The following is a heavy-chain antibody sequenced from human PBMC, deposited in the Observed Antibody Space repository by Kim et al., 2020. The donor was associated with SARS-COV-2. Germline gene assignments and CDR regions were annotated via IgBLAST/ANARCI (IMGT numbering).Heavy chain of an antibody. J-gene: IGHJ4*02. V-gene: IGHV3-33*05. CDR2: ISNDGTTA. CDR3: ARPSSSHFDF. CDR1: GFIFRNFG. Sequence: GGSLRLSCAASGFIFRNFGMHWVRQAPGKGLEWVAFISNDGTTAIYADSVRGRFTISRDYYENKLYLQMDSQSAGDTAVYYCARPSSSHFDFWGQGTLVTVSS. D-gene: IGHD3-10*01.